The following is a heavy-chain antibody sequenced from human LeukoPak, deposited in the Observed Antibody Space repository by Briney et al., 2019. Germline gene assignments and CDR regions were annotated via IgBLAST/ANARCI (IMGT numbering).Heavy chain of an antibody. D-gene: IGHD4-17*01. V-gene: IGHV1-2*02. CDR3: ARGVTTVVPYHYYGMDV. CDR1: GYMFTGYY. CDR2: INPNTGGT. Sequence: ASVKVSCKSSGYMFTGYYIYWARQAPRQGLECMGWINPNTGGTSYSENFRGRVTMTRDTSISTAYLELSRLTSNDTAVYYCARGVTTVVPYHYYGMDVWGQGTTVTVSS. J-gene: IGHJ6*02.